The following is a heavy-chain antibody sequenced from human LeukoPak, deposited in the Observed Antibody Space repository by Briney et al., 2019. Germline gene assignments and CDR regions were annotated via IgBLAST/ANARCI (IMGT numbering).Heavy chain of an antibody. D-gene: IGHD4-17*01. J-gene: IGHJ4*02. CDR2: ISSSSSYI. CDR3: ANGSFRGDYPVDY. Sequence: GGSLRLSCAASGFTFSSYSMNWVRQAPGKGLEWVSSISSSSSYIYYADSVKGRFTISRDNSKNTLYLQMNSLRAEDTAVYYCANGSFRGDYPVDYWGQGTLVTVSS. CDR1: GFTFSSYS. V-gene: IGHV3-21*04.